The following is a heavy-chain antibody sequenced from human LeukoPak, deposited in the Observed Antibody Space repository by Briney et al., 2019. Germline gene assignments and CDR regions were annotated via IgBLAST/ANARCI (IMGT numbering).Heavy chain of an antibody. CDR3: ASSDYYDSSGSPRDAFDI. Sequence: SETLSLTCTVSGGSISSSSYYWGWIRQPPGKGLEWIGSIYYSGSTYYNPSLKSRVTISVDTSKNQFSLKLSSVTAADTAVYYCASSDYYDSSGSPRDAFDIWGQGTMVTVSS. CDR1: GGSISSSSYY. J-gene: IGHJ3*02. V-gene: IGHV4-39*01. CDR2: IYYSGST. D-gene: IGHD3-22*01.